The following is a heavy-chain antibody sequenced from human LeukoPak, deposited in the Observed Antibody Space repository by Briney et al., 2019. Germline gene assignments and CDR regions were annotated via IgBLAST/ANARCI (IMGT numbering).Heavy chain of an antibody. CDR2: ISSNGGST. CDR1: GFTFSSYA. CDR3: ARDSDSYGYISGLDY. J-gene: IGHJ4*02. V-gene: IGHV3-64*01. D-gene: IGHD5-18*01. Sequence: PGGSLRLSCAASGFTFSSYAMHWVRQAPGKGLEYVSAISSNGGSTYYANSVKGRFTISRDNSKNTLYLQMGSLRAEDMAVYYCARDSDSYGYISGLDYWGQGTLVTVSS.